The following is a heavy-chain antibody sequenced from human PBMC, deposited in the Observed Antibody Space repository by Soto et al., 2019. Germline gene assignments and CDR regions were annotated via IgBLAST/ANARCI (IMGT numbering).Heavy chain of an antibody. Sequence: QVQLVQSGAEVRKPGASVTVSCRSSGDSFNDYYIHWVRQAPGQGFEWMGWINPNGGVTKYAQKFQGWVSMTRDTSIRTVYMQLSRLRSDDTAAYYCARESGGATAPFDDYYPDLDVWCTGTTVTASS. CDR2: INPNGGVT. J-gene: IGHJ6*03. V-gene: IGHV1-2*04. CDR1: GDSFNDYY. CDR3: ARESGGATAPFDDYYPDLDV. D-gene: IGHD5-12*01.